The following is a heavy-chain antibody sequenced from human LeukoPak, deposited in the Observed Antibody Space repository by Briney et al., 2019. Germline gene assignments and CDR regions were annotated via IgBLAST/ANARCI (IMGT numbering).Heavy chain of an antibody. J-gene: IGHJ5*02. Sequence: GGSLTLSCSASGFPFSSYGMHWVRQAPGKGLVWVSRIHVDGSSTTYADSVKGRFTISRDNAQNTLYLQMNSLRVEDTAVYYCAVTYYDILTGLPLFDPWGEGTLVTVSS. V-gene: IGHV3-74*03. CDR3: AVTYYDILTGLPLFDP. D-gene: IGHD3-9*01. CDR1: GFPFSSYG. CDR2: IHVDGSST.